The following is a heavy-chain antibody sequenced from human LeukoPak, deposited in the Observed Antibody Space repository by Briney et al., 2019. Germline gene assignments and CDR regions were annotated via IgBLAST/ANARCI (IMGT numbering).Heavy chain of an antibody. D-gene: IGHD6-19*01. CDR3: ARGAGRYSSGWLTLDAFDI. Sequence: ASVKVSCKASGYSFTSYYIHWVRQAPGQGLEWMGLINPSGGSTNYAQKFQDRVTMTRDTSTSTVYMELSSLRSEDTAVYYCARGAGRYSSGWLTLDAFDIWGQGTMVTVSS. V-gene: IGHV1-46*01. J-gene: IGHJ3*02. CDR2: INPSGGST. CDR1: GYSFTSYY.